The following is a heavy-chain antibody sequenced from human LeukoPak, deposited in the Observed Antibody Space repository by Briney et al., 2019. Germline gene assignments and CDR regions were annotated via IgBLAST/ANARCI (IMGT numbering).Heavy chain of an antibody. D-gene: IGHD4-17*01. CDR3: ARTERDYAEYFQH. V-gene: IGHV4-61*10. CDR2: IYSNGNS. J-gene: IGHJ1*01. CDR1: GGSITSGSYY. Sequence: SETLSLTCTVSGGSITSGSYYWTWIRQSAGGGLEWIGRIYSNGNSNYNPSLKSRVTISVDTSKNQFSLRLSSVTAADTAVYYCARTERDYAEYFQHWGQGTLVTVST.